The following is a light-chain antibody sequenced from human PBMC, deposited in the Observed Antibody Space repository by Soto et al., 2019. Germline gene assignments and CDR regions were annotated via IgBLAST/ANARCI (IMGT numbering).Light chain of an antibody. CDR1: QSVSSN. V-gene: IGKV3-15*01. CDR2: GAS. Sequence: EIVMTQSPATLSVSPGERANLSCRASQSVSSNLAWYQQKPGQAPRLLIYGASTRATVIPARFSGSGSGTEFTLTISSLQSEDFAVYYCQQYSNWPITFGPGTKVDIK. J-gene: IGKJ3*01. CDR3: QQYSNWPIT.